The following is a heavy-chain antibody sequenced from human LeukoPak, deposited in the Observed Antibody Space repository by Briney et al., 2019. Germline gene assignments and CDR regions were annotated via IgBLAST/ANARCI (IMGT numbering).Heavy chain of an antibody. Sequence: GGSLRLSCAASGFTFRNAWMSWLRQAPGKGLEWVGRIKSRTDGGTTEYAAPVKGRFSISRDDSKNTLYLQINSLKTEDTAVYYCADLGDYAVGWGQGTLVTVSS. V-gene: IGHV3-15*01. CDR1: GFTFRNAW. CDR3: ADLGDYAVG. J-gene: IGHJ4*02. D-gene: IGHD4-17*01. CDR2: IKSRTDGGTT.